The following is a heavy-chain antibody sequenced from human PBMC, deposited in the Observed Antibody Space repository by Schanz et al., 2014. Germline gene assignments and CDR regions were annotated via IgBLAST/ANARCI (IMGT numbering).Heavy chain of an antibody. D-gene: IGHD1-26*01. V-gene: IGHV4-4*07. CDR3: ARDPLSYSGTQEASDI. CDR1: GGSISAYY. CDR2: IYTSGGT. J-gene: IGHJ3*02. Sequence: QVQLQESGPGLVKPSETLSLTCTISGGSISAYYWSWIRQSAGKGLEWIGRIYTSGGTNYNPSLTSPVNWPATASKNLASLKLTFVTAADTAVYYCARDPLSYSGTQEASDIWGQGTMVIVSS.